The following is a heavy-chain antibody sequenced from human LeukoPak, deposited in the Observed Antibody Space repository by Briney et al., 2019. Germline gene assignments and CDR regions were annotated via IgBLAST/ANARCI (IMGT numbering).Heavy chain of an antibody. CDR1: AGSISSSNYY. Sequence: SETLSLTCSVSAGSISSSNYYWGWIRQPPGKGLEWIGSIYYSGSTYYNPSLKSRVTISVDTSKNQFSLKLSSVTAAETAVYYCAREGRYRYGYNEYHSYMDIWGKGTTVTVSS. V-gene: IGHV4-39*07. J-gene: IGHJ6*03. CDR2: IYYSGST. D-gene: IGHD5-24*01. CDR3: AREGRYRYGYNEYHSYMDI.